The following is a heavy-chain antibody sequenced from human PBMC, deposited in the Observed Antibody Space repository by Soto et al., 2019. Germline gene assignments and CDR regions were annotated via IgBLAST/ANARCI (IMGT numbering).Heavy chain of an antibody. Sequence: QITLKESGPTLVKPTQTLTLTCTFSGFSLPTDRVGVGWIRQPPGKALEWLAVIYWDDTKTYRPSLKSRLTITTDTSKTQVALTVTDMDPVDTATYYCAHAYGGRSLHWGQGTLVTVS. CDR1: GFSLPTDRVG. CDR3: AHAYGGRSLH. V-gene: IGHV2-5*02. J-gene: IGHJ4*02. CDR2: IYWDDTK. D-gene: IGHD1-26*01.